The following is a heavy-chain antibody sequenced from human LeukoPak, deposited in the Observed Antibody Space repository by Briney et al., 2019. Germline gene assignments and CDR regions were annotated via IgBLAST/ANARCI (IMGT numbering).Heavy chain of an antibody. CDR1: GGTFSSYA. CDR2: VIPSLGTA. D-gene: IGHD3-22*01. J-gene: IGHJ4*02. Sequence: GASVKVSCKASGGTFSSYAISWMRQAPGQGPEWMGRVIPSLGTANYAQKFQDRVTITTDDSTSTAYMELRSLRSDDTAMYYCTRDLNHYDSSAYWGQGTLVTVSS. CDR3: TRDLNHYDSSAY. V-gene: IGHV1-69*11.